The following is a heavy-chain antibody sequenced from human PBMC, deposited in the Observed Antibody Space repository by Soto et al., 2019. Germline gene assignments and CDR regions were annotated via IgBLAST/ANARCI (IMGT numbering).Heavy chain of an antibody. CDR3: ARGSEVWFGELWL. D-gene: IGHD3-10*01. J-gene: IGHJ4*02. Sequence: GGSLRLSCEVSGFTFRNNAMHWVRQSPGKGLEYVSGISRDGGSTQYGNSVKARFTISRDNSKNTLYLQMGSLRPEDTAVYYCARGSEVWFGELWLWGQGT. CDR1: GFTFRNNA. V-gene: IGHV3-64*01. CDR2: ISRDGGST.